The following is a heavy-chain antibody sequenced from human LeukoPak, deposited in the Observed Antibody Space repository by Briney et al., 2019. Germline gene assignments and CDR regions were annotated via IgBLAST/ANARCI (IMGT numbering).Heavy chain of an antibody. CDR2: INPNSGGT. CDR3: ATDLPHYDSSGYYAY. V-gene: IGHV1-2*02. D-gene: IGHD3-22*01. Sequence: ASVKVSCKASGYTFTSYGISWVRQAPGQGLEWMGWINPNSGGTNYAQKFQGRVTMTRDTSISKAYMELSSLRSEDTAVYYCATDLPHYDSSGYYAYWGQGTLVTVSS. J-gene: IGHJ4*02. CDR1: GYTFTSYG.